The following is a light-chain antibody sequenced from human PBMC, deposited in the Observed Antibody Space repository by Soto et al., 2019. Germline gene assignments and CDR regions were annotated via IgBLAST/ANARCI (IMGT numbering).Light chain of an antibody. CDR1: QSIGRY. V-gene: IGKV1-39*01. CDR2: GAS. CDR3: QQSSTTPFT. Sequence: DIHMTQSPSSLSASVGDRVAITCRASQSIGRYLNWYQQKPGKAPKLLIFGASNLQSGVPSRFSGGGSGTEFTLTISGLLPEDFARYYCQQSSTTPFTFGPGTTVDFK. J-gene: IGKJ3*01.